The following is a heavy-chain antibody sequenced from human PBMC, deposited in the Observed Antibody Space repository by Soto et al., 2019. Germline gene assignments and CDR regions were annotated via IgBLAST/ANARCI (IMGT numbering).Heavy chain of an antibody. CDR3: ARGLNSRASYDSSGYLYFDH. J-gene: IGHJ4*02. CDR1: GFTFSGYS. V-gene: IGHV3-21*01. D-gene: IGHD3-22*01. Sequence: GGSLRLSCAASGFTFSGYSMNWVRQAPGKGLEWVSSISSNSYYTYYADSVMGRFTISRDNAKNSLYLQMNSLRAEDTAVYYCARGLNSRASYDSSGYLYFDHWGQGTLVTVSS. CDR2: ISSNSYYT.